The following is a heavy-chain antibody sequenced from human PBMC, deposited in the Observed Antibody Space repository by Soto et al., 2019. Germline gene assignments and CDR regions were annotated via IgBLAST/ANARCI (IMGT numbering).Heavy chain of an antibody. CDR2: IIPIFGTA. CDR3: ARPHMTTVTIGGYYGMDV. J-gene: IGHJ6*02. V-gene: IGHV1-69*12. CDR1: GGTFSSYA. D-gene: IGHD4-17*01. Sequence: QVQLVQSGAEVKKPGSSVKVSCKASGGTFSSYAISWVRQAPGQGLEWMGGIIPIFGTANYAQKFQGRVTITADESKSTAYMELRSLISEDTAVYYCARPHMTTVTIGGYYGMDVWGQGTTVTVSS.